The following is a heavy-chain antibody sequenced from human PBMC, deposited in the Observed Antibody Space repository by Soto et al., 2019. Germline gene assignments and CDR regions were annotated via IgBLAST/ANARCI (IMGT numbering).Heavy chain of an antibody. Sequence: ASVKVSCKASGYTFTGHYVHWVRQAPEQGPEWMGEIGPESGATRYEQKFRDRVSMTADTSTSTAYMELRGLRSDDTAVYYCARVRFGDPFDFWGQGTLVTVSS. V-gene: IGHV1-18*04. D-gene: IGHD2-21*02. J-gene: IGHJ4*02. CDR2: IGPESGAT. CDR1: GYTFTGHY. CDR3: ARVRFGDPFDF.